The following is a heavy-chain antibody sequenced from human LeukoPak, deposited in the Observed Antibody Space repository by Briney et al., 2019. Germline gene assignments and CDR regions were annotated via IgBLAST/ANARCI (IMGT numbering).Heavy chain of an antibody. CDR1: GVSFSGYY. V-gene: IGHV4-34*01. CDR3: ARGGGTVTNFRDAFDI. D-gene: IGHD4-17*01. CDR2: INHSGST. Sequence: SETLSLTCAVYGVSFSGYYWSGIRQPPGKGLEWIGEINHSGSTNYNPSLKGRVTISVDTSKNQFSLKLSSVTAADTAVYYCARGGGTVTNFRDAFDIWGQGTMVTVSS. J-gene: IGHJ3*02.